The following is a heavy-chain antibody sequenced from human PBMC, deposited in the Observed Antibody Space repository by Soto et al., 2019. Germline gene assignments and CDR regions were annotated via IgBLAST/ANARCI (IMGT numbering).Heavy chain of an antibody. D-gene: IGHD3-9*01. Sequence: ASVKVSCKASGYTFTSYGINWVRQAPGQGLEWMGIINPSGGSTSYAQKFQGRVTMTRDTSTSTVYLELSSLSSEDTSVYYCARAVRRGWLLSKSWFDPWGQGTLVTVSS. J-gene: IGHJ5*02. CDR3: ARAVRRGWLLSKSWFDP. CDR2: INPSGGST. CDR1: GYTFTSYG. V-gene: IGHV1-46*03.